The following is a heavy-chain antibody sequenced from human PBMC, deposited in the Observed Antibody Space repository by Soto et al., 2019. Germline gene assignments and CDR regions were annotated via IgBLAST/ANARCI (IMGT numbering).Heavy chain of an antibody. Sequence: SVKVSCKASGGTFSSYAISWVRQAPGQGLEWMGGIIPIFGTANYAQKFQGRVTITADESTSTAYMELSSLRSEDTAVYYCARPLSSGYRNFGYWGQGTLVTVSS. CDR1: GGTFSSYA. CDR3: ARPLSSGYRNFGY. J-gene: IGHJ4*02. D-gene: IGHD3-22*01. V-gene: IGHV1-69*13. CDR2: IIPIFGTA.